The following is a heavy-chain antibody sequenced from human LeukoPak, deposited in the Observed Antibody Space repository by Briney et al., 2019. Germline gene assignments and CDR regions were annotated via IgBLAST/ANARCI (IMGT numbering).Heavy chain of an antibody. Sequence: SETLSLTCTVSGGSISSSSYYWGWIRQPPGKGLEWIGSIYYSGSTYYNPSLKSRVTISVDTSKNQFSLKLSSVTAADTAVYYCARLKQWLVWGDFDYWGQGTLVTVSS. CDR2: IYYSGST. CDR3: ARLKQWLVWGDFDY. CDR1: GGSISSSSYY. D-gene: IGHD6-19*01. V-gene: IGHV4-39*01. J-gene: IGHJ4*02.